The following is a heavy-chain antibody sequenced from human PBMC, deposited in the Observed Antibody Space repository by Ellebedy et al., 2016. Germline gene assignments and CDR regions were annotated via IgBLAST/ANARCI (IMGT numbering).Heavy chain of an antibody. V-gene: IGHV3-23*01. Sequence: GESLKISXAASGFTFSAYDMSWVRQAPGKGLEWVSFLSGSAGSTYYADSVKGRFTISIDTSKNTLFLQMNSLRTEDTAVYYCARAPRGGYYDYWGQGTLVTVSS. CDR3: ARAPRGGYYDY. CDR2: LSGSAGST. D-gene: IGHD3-22*01. CDR1: GFTFSAYD. J-gene: IGHJ4*02.